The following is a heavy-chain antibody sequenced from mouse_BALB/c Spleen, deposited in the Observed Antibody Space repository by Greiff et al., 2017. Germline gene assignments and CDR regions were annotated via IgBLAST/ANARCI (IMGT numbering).Heavy chain of an antibody. Sequence: DVKLQESGAELVKPGASVKLSCTASGFNIKDTYMHWVKQRPEQGLEWIGRIDPANGNTKYDPKFQGKATITADTSSNTAYLQLSSLTSEDTAVYYCASYYGNLWFAYWGQGTLVTVSA. CDR3: ASYYGNLWFAY. CDR2: IDPANGNT. CDR1: GFNIKDTY. D-gene: IGHD2-1*01. J-gene: IGHJ3*01. V-gene: IGHV14-3*02.